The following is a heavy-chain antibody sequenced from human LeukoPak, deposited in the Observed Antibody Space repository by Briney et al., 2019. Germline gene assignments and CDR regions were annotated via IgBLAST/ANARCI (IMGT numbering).Heavy chain of an antibody. CDR3: AREEDGYYGSGSPIPCAFDI. Sequence: PGGSLRLSCSASGFTFSSYSMNWVRQAPGKGLEWVSSSSSSSSYIYYADSVKGRFTISRDNAKNSLYLQMNSLRAEDTAVYYCAREEDGYYGSGSPIPCAFDIWGQGTMVTVSS. CDR2: SSSSSSYI. V-gene: IGHV3-21*01. CDR1: GFTFSSYS. D-gene: IGHD3-10*01. J-gene: IGHJ3*02.